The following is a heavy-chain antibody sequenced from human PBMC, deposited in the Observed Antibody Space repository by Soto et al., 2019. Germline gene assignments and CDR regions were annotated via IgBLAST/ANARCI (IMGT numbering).Heavy chain of an antibody. V-gene: IGHV3-23*01. CDR1: GFTFSSYA. J-gene: IGHJ4*02. CDR3: AIRSSSSTFDY. CDR2: ISGSDDST. Sequence: EVQLLESGGGLVQPGESLSLSCAASGFTFSSYAMSWVRQAPGKGLEWVSVISGSDDSTYYADSVKGRFTISRDNSKNTLYLQMNSLRAEDTAVYDCAIRSSSSTFDYWGQGTLGTVSS. D-gene: IGHD6-6*01.